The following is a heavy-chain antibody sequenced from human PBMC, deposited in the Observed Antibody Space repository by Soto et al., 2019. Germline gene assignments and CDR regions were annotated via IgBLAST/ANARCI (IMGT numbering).Heavy chain of an antibody. V-gene: IGHV4-38-2*01. D-gene: IGHD4-17*01. CDR1: GYSISSGYY. Sequence: SETLSLTCAVSGYSISSGYYWGWIRQTPGKGLEWIASIYHSGSTYYNPSLKSRVTISVDTSKNQFSLKLTSVTAADTAVYYCARGAATVTPGWFDPWGQGIMVTVTS. J-gene: IGHJ5*02. CDR2: IYHSGST. CDR3: ARGAATVTPGWFDP.